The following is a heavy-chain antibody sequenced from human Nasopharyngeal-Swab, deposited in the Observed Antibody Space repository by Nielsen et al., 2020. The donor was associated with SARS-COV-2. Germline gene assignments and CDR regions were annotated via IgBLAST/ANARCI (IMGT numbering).Heavy chain of an antibody. CDR2: IRSKAYGGTT. J-gene: IGHJ4*02. V-gene: IGHV3-49*04. D-gene: IGHD3-3*01. CDR1: GFTFGDYA. Sequence: GSLKISCTASGFTFGDYAMSWVRQAPGKGLEWVGFIRSKAYGGTTEYAASVKGRFTISRDDSKSIAYLQMNSLKTEDTAVYYCTRDDFWSGYYNYWGQGTLVTVSS. CDR3: TRDDFWSGYYNY.